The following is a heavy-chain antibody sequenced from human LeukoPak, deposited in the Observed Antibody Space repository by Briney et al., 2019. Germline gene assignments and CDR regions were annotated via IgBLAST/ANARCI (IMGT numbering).Heavy chain of an antibody. D-gene: IGHD1-26*01. Sequence: PGGPLRLSCAASGFTFSSYGMHWVRQAPGKGLEWVAVISYDGSNKYYADSVKGRFTISRDNSKNTLYLQMNSLRAEDTAVYYCAKAPVVGANNDGDYWGQGTLVTVSS. V-gene: IGHV3-30*18. J-gene: IGHJ4*02. CDR2: ISYDGSNK. CDR3: AKAPVVGANNDGDY. CDR1: GFTFSSYG.